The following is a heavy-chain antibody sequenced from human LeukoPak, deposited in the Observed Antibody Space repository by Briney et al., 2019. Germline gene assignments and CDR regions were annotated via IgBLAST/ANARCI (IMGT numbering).Heavy chain of an antibody. CDR2: INPNSGGT. J-gene: IGHJ2*01. V-gene: IGHV1-2*02. CDR3: ARSPIVVVPAAIRYFDL. Sequence: ASVKVSCKASGYTFTGYYMHWVRRAPGQGLEWMGWINPNSGGTNYAQKFQGRVTMTRDTSISTAYMELSRLRSDDTAVYYCARSPIVVVPAAIRYFDLWGRGTLVTVSS. CDR1: GYTFTGYY. D-gene: IGHD2-2*01.